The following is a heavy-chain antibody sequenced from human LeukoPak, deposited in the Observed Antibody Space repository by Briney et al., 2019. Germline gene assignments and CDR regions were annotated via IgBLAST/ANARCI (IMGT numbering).Heavy chain of an antibody. J-gene: IGHJ4*02. D-gene: IGHD3-22*01. V-gene: IGHV3-7*01. CDR1: GFTFSSYA. CDR2: IKQDGSET. Sequence: PGGSLRLSCAASGFTFSSYAMSWVRQAPGKGLEWVANIKQDGSETYYVDSVKGRFTISRDNAKNSVYLQMNSLRAEDTAVYYCARSYYDNSGSFGFWGQGTLVTVSS. CDR3: ARSYYDNSGSFGF.